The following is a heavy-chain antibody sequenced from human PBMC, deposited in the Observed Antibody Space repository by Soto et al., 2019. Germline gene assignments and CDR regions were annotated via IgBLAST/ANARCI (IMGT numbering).Heavy chain of an antibody. D-gene: IGHD3-10*01. J-gene: IGHJ3*02. V-gene: IGHV3-53*01. CDR1: GFIVSDKY. Sequence: GGSLRLSCAAPGFIVSDKYMNWVRQAPGKGLEWVSVIYTSGTTYYADSVKGRFTISRDNFKNTLYLQMNSLRAEDTAMYYCARDGFGRYDGSGSEAFDIWGQGTMVTVSS. CDR2: IYTSGTT. CDR3: ARDGFGRYDGSGSEAFDI.